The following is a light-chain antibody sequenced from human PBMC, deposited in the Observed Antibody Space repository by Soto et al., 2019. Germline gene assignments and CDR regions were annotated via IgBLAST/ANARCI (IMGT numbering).Light chain of an antibody. Sequence: EIVLTQSPATLSLSPGERATLSCRASQSVSSYLAWYQQKPGQAPRLLIYDASNRATGIPARFSGSGSGTDFTLTISSLEPEDFAVYYCQQRSNWPPGGFGPETKVDIK. J-gene: IGKJ3*01. CDR1: QSVSSY. CDR3: QQRSNWPPGG. V-gene: IGKV3-11*01. CDR2: DAS.